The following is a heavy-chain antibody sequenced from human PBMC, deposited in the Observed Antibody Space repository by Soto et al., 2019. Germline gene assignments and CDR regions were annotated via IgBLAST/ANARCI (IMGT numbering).Heavy chain of an antibody. J-gene: IGHJ6*02. CDR3: ARSSGSYSYYGMDV. CDR1: GYTFTSYG. D-gene: IGHD1-26*01. CDR2: ISAYNGNT. V-gene: IGHV1-18*01. Sequence: ASVKVSCKASGYTFTSYGISWVRQAPGQGLEWMGWISAYNGNTNYAQKLQGRVTMTTDTSTSTAYMELRSRRSDDTAVYYCARSSGSYSYYGMDVWGQGTTVTVSS.